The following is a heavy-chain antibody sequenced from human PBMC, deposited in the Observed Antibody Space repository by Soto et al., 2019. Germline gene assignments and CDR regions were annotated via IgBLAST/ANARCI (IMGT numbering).Heavy chain of an antibody. CDR3: AKDRLAGRGYDSSGPTDAFDI. Sequence: PGGSLRLSCAASGFTFSSYAMSWVRQAPGKGLEWVSAISGSGGSTYYADSVKGRFTISRDNSKNTLYLQMNSLRAEDTAVYYCAKDRLAGRGYDSSGPTDAFDIWGQGTMVTVSS. J-gene: IGHJ3*02. D-gene: IGHD3-22*01. CDR2: ISGSGGST. CDR1: GFTFSSYA. V-gene: IGHV3-23*01.